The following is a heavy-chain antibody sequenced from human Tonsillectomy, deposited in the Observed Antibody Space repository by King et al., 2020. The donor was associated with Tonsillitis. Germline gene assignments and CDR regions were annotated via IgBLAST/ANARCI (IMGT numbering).Heavy chain of an antibody. J-gene: IGHJ4*02. V-gene: IGHV3-30*18. D-gene: IGHD6-19*01. Sequence: QLVQSGGGVVQPGRSLRLSCAASGFTFSSYGMHWVRQAPGKGLEWVAVISYDGSNKYYADSVKGHFTISRDNSKNTLYLQMNSLRAEDTAVCYCAKAGENIAVAGSGGFDYWGQGTLVTVSS. CDR2: ISYDGSNK. CDR1: GFTFSSYG. CDR3: AKAGENIAVAGSGGFDY.